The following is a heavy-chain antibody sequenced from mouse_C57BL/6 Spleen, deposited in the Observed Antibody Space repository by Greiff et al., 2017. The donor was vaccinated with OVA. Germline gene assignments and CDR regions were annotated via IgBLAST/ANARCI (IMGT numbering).Heavy chain of an antibody. Sequence: DVQLQESGPGLVKPSQSLSLTCSVTGYSITSGYYWNWIRQFPGNKLEWMGYIRYDGSNNYNPSLKNRISITRDTSKNQFFLKLNAVTTEDTATYDCAREEERWSTTGAYWGQGTLVTVSA. CDR2: IRYDGSN. V-gene: IGHV3-6*01. D-gene: IGHD1-1*01. CDR1: GYSITSGYY. CDR3: AREEERWSTTGAY. J-gene: IGHJ3*01.